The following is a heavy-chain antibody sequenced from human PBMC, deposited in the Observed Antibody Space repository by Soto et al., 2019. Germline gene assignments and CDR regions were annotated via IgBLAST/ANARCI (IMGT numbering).Heavy chain of an antibody. CDR2: ISYGGGTT. CDR3: AKNPGYYYDSTGYHFDY. Sequence: PGGSLRLSCAASGFTFGSYAMSWVRQAPGKGLEWVSAISYGGGTTYYADSVKGRFTISRDNSKNTLYLQMNSLRAEDTAVYYCAKNPGYYYDSTGYHFDYWGQGTLVTVSS. CDR1: GFTFGSYA. D-gene: IGHD3-22*01. J-gene: IGHJ4*02. V-gene: IGHV3-23*01.